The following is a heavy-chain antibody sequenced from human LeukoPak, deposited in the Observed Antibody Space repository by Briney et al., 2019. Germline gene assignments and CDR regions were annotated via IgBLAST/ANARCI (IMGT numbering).Heavy chain of an antibody. Sequence: GGSLRLSCAASGFTFSNYGMNWVRQAPGKGLEWVSYISTSSSTISYADSVRGRFTISRDSAKKSLYLQMNSPRAEDTAVYYCAREVYALDIWGQGTMVTVSS. CDR2: ISTSSSTI. CDR1: GFTFSNYG. CDR3: AREVYALDI. V-gene: IGHV3-48*01. J-gene: IGHJ3*02.